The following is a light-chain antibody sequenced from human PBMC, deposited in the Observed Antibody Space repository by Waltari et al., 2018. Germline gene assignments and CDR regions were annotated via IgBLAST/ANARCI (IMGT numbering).Light chain of an antibody. CDR2: RDN. Sequence: QSVLTQPPSASGTPGQGVTLSCSGSNPNTGNNYVSWYQQLPGTAPKLLIYRDNERPSGVPDQFSGSKSGTSASLAISGLRSDNEADYYCAAWDDSLSGWVFGGGTKLTVL. CDR1: NPNTGNNY. J-gene: IGLJ3*02. V-gene: IGLV1-47*01. CDR3: AAWDDSLSGWV.